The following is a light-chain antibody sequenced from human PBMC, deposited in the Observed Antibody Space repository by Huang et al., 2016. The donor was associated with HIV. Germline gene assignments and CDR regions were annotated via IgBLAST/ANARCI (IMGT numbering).Light chain of an antibody. CDR1: QDITNY. V-gene: IGKV1-33*01. J-gene: IGKJ4*01. CDR2: DAS. CDR3: QQYDNLPLT. Sequence: DIQMTQSPSSLSASVGVRVTITCQASQDITNYLNWYQQKPGKAPKLLIYDASNLETVVPSRFSGSGSGTDFTFTISSLQPEDIATYYCQQYDNLPLTFGGGTKVEIK.